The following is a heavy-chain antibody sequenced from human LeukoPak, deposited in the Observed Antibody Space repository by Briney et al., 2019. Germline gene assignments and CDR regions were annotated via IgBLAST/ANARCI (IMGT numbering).Heavy chain of an antibody. Sequence: TSETLSLTCTVSGGSISSYYWSWIRQPPGKGLEWIGYIYYSGSTNYNPSLKSRVTISVDTSKNQFSLKLSSVTAADTAVYYCAREPYDSSVSGFDYWGQGTLVTVS. CDR3: AREPYDSSVSGFDY. CDR2: IYYSGST. CDR1: GGSISSYY. V-gene: IGHV4-59*01. D-gene: IGHD3-22*01. J-gene: IGHJ4*02.